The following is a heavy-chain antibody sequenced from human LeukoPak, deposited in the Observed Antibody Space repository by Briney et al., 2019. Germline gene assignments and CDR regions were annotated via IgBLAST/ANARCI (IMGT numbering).Heavy chain of an antibody. D-gene: IGHD3-16*01. CDR3: AKSLGFGQFGYFDY. J-gene: IGHJ4*02. Sequence: GGSLRLSCAGSGFTFSTYDISWVRQAPGKGLEWVSRISNDGGIRSYADSVRGRFTISRDNSKNTLYLQMNSLRAEDTAVYYCAKSLGFGQFGYFDYWGQGTLVTVSS. CDR1: GFTFSTYD. V-gene: IGHV3-23*01. CDR2: ISNDGGIR.